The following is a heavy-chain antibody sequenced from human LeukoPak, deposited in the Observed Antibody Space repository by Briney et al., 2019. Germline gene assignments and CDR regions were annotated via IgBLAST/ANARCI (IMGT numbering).Heavy chain of an antibody. V-gene: IGHV3-21*01. CDR3: ARASWNDAFDI. CDR2: IGTGSTSI. CDR1: GFTFSSYT. D-gene: IGHD1-1*01. J-gene: IGHJ3*02. Sequence: GGSLRLSCATSGFTFSSYTMNWVRQAPGKGLEWVSSIGTGSTSIYYADSVKGRFTISRDNARNSLYLQMNSLRAEDTAVYYCARASWNDAFDIWGQGTMVTVSS.